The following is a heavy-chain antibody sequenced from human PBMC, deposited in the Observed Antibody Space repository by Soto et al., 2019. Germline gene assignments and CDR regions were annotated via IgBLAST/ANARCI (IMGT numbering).Heavy chain of an antibody. CDR1: GGSFSGYY. Sequence: SETLSLTCAVYGGSFSGYYWSWIRQPPGKGLEWIGEINHSGSTNYNPSLKSRVTISVDTSKNQFSLKLSSVTAADTAVYYCARGRGGGSSWYGYYYYYRAVWGKGTTVTVSS. CDR3: ARGRGGGSSWYGYYYYYRAV. D-gene: IGHD6-13*01. CDR2: INHSGST. J-gene: IGHJ6*03. V-gene: IGHV4-34*01.